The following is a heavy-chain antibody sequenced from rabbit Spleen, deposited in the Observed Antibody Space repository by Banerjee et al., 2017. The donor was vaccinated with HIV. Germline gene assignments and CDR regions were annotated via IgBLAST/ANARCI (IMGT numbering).Heavy chain of an antibody. Sequence: QEQLVESGGGLVQPEGSLKLSCTASGFSFSDKAVMCWVRQAPGKGLEWIACINTITGRAVYASWAKGRFTFSKTSSTTVTLQMTSLTAADTATYFCARGVWNYDFGMDLWGPGTLVTVS. D-gene: IGHD1-1*01. J-gene: IGHJ6*01. CDR2: INTITGRA. CDR1: GFSFSDKAV. CDR3: ARGVWNYDFGMDL. V-gene: IGHV1S45*01.